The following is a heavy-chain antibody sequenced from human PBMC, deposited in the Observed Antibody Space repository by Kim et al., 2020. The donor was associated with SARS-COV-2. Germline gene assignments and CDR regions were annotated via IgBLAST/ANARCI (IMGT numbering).Heavy chain of an antibody. CDR3: ARDPGITGTGGLARYYYGMDV. D-gene: IGHD1-7*01. CDR2: IIPIFGTA. CDR1: GGTFSSYA. V-gene: IGHV1-69*13. Sequence: SVKVSCKASGGTFSSYAISWVRQAPGQGLEWMGGIIPIFGTANYAQKFQGRVTITADESTSTAYMELSSLRSEDTAVYYCARDPGITGTGGLARYYYGMDVWGQGTTVTVSS. J-gene: IGHJ6*02.